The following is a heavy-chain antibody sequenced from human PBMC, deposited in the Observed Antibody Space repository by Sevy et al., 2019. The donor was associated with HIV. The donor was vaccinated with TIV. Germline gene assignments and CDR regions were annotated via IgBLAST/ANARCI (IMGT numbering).Heavy chain of an antibody. V-gene: IGHV3-30*18. Sequence: GGSLRLSCAASGFSFNKYGMHWVRQAPGEGLEWVAVIAYDGGNKYYADSVKGRFTISRDNSKNTLYLQMNSLRAEDTAVYYCAKIPGGGSYLSYFDSWGQGTLVTVSS. J-gene: IGHJ4*02. CDR1: GFSFNKYG. CDR2: IAYDGGNK. D-gene: IGHD1-26*01. CDR3: AKIPGGGSYLSYFDS.